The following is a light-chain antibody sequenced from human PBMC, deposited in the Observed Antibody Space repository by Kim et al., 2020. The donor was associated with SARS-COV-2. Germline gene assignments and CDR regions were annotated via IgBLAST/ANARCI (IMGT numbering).Light chain of an antibody. J-gene: IGKJ4*01. CDR2: DAS. Sequence: SLSPGERATLSCRASHSVSSYLACYQQKPGQAPRLLIYDASNRATDIPARFSGSGSGTDFTLTISSLEPEDSAVYYCQQRSKWLTFGGGTKVEIK. V-gene: IGKV3-11*01. CDR3: QQRSKWLT. CDR1: HSVSSY.